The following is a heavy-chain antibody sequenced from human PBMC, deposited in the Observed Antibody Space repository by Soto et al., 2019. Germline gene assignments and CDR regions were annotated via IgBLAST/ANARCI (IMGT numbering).Heavy chain of an antibody. CDR1: GGSFSGYY. D-gene: IGHD6-13*01. V-gene: IGHV4-34*01. CDR3: ARGEAEAGWFDP. J-gene: IGHJ5*02. Sequence: SETLSLTCAVYGGSFSGYYWSWIRQPPGKGLEWIGEINHSGSTNYNPSLKSRVTISVDTSKNQFSLKLSSVTAADTAVYYCARGEAEAGWFDPWGQGTLATVSS. CDR2: INHSGST.